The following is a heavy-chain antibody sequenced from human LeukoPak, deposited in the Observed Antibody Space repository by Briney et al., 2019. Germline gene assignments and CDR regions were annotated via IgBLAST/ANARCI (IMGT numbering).Heavy chain of an antibody. CDR3: ARGGSGYDSFYYYGMDV. Sequence: PSETLSLICTVSGGSISSYYWSWIRQPPGKGLEWIGYIYDSGSTNYNPSLKSRVTISVDTSKNQFSLKLSSVTAADTAVYYCARGGSGYDSFYYYGMDVWGQGTTVTVSS. CDR2: IYDSGST. J-gene: IGHJ6*02. CDR1: GGSISSYY. V-gene: IGHV4-59*01. D-gene: IGHD5-12*01.